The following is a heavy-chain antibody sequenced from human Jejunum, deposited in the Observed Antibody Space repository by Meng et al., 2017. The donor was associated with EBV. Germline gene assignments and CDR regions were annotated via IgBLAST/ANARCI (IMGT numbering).Heavy chain of an antibody. Sequence: QVRLGQSGAEVKKRGASVKLSCQASGYTFTNYPIHWVRQAPGQRPEWMGCINPGNGETEFSQKFQGRVTVTRDSSATTAYMELTSLRSEDTAVYYCASRPGFNIGPFDYWGQGTLVTASS. V-gene: IGHV1-3*01. D-gene: IGHD3/OR15-3a*01. J-gene: IGHJ4*02. CDR2: INPGNGET. CDR3: ASRPGFNIGPFDY. CDR1: GYTFTNYP.